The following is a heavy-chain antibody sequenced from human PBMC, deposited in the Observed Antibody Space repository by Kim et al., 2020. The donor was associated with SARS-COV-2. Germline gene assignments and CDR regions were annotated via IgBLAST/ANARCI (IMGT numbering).Heavy chain of an antibody. J-gene: IGHJ4*02. CDR2: ISGSGGST. V-gene: IGHV3-23*01. D-gene: IGHD2-2*01. CDR3: AKNPPYQPLLSLFDY. Sequence: GGSLRLSCAASGFTFSSYAMSWVRQAPGKGLEWVSGISGSGGSTYYADSVKGRFTISRDNSKNTLYVQMNSLRAEDTAVYYCAKNPPYQPLLSLFDYWGQGILVTVSS. CDR1: GFTFSSYA.